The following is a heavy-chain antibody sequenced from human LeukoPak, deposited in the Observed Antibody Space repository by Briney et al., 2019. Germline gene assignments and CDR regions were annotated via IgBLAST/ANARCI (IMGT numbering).Heavy chain of an antibody. D-gene: IGHD3-9*01. CDR1: AFTFSNYW. Sequence: GGSLRLSCVGSAFTFSNYWMSWVRQAPGKGLEWVANINRDGSAEYYLDSVKGRFTISKDNAKNSLYLQMNSLRPEDTAVYYCARNDKGAFDIWGQGTMVTVSS. J-gene: IGHJ3*02. CDR3: ARNDKGAFDI. CDR2: INRDGSAE. V-gene: IGHV3-7*04.